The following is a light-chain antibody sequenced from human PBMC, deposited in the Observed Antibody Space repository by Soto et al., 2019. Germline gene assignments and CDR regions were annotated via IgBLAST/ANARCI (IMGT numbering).Light chain of an antibody. CDR3: QKSDHLPL. J-gene: IGKJ3*01. V-gene: IGKV1-33*01. Sequence: DIQMTQSPPSLSAFVGDRVTITCQASQDIGNSLNWYQHKPGKAPKLVIYDAYNLETGVPSTFSGSGYGTDFTFTISSLRPEDIATYYCQKSDHLPLFGPGTKVDIK. CDR2: DAY. CDR1: QDIGNS.